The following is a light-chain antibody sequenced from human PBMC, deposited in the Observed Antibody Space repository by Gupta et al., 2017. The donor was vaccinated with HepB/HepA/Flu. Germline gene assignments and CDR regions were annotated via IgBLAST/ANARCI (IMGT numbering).Light chain of an antibody. CDR2: SES. J-gene: IGKJ1*01. V-gene: IGKV1-39*01. Sequence: DIQITHSPSSLSASVGDRVTITCRASQNLARYLNWYQQRPGKAPKLLIFSESNLQSGVPSRFSGSGSGTDLSLTIRRRQVEDYTTYYCEQGVNTPWTFGQGTKVEI. CDR1: QNLARY. CDR3: EQGVNTPWT.